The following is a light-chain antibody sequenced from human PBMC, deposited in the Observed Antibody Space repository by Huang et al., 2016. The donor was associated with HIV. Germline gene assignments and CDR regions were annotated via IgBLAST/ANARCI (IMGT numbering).Light chain of an antibody. CDR2: GAS. J-gene: IGKJ2*01. CDR1: QSLSGTY. V-gene: IGKV3-20*01. CDR3: QQYGSSLYT. Sequence: EIVLTQSPGTLSLSPGEGATLSCGASQSLSGTYLAWYQQKPGQAPRLLIYGASSRATGIPDRFSGSGSGTDVTLTISRLEPEDFAVYYCQQYGSSLYTFGQGTKLEIK.